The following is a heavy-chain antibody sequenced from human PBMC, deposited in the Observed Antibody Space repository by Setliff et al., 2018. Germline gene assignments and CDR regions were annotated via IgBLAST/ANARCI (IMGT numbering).Heavy chain of an antibody. CDR3: ARGRNVAARLLDS. Sequence: ETLSLTCTVSGASINSLSWWSWVRQPPGKGLEWIGEIYHDGNDKYTPSVHYSPSLKSRVTISIDKSNNQFSLKLTSMTAADTAVYYCARGRNVAARLLDSWGRGTLVTVSS. CDR2: IYHDGND. J-gene: IGHJ4*02. CDR1: GASINSLSW. V-gene: IGHV4-4*02. D-gene: IGHD6-6*01.